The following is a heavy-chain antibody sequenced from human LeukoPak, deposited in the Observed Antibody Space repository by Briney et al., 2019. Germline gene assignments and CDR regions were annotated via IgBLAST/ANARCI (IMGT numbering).Heavy chain of an antibody. D-gene: IGHD6-13*01. CDR3: ARGGRYSSSWYGSV. CDR2: ISAYNGNT. J-gene: IGHJ4*02. Sequence: GASVKVSCKASGYTFTSYGISWVRQAPGQGLEWMGWISAYNGNTNYAQKLQGRVTITTDESTSTAYMELSSLRSEDPAVYYCARGGRYSSSWYGSVWGQGTLVTVSS. CDR1: GYTFTSYG. V-gene: IGHV1-18*01.